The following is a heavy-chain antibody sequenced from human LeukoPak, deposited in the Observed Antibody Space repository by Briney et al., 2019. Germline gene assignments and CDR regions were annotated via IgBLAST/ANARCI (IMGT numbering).Heavy chain of an antibody. CDR2: IYYSGST. V-gene: IGHV4-31*03. CDR3: AREIVSTMIVGVYYFDY. CDR1: GGSISSGGYY. J-gene: IGHJ4*02. Sequence: SETLSLTCTVSGGSISSGGYYWSWIRQHPGKGLEWIGYIYYSGSTYYNPSLKSRVTISVDTSKNQFSLKLSSVTAADTAVYYCAREIVSTMIVGVYYFDYWGQGTLVTVSS. D-gene: IGHD3-22*01.